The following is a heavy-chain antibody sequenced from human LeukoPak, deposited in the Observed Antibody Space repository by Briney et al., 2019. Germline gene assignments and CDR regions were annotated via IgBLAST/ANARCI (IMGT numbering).Heavy chain of an antibody. D-gene: IGHD6-13*01. J-gene: IGHJ5*02. Sequence: ASVKVSCKASGGTFSSYAISWVRQAPGQGLEWMGGIIPIFGTANYAQKFQGRVTITTDESTSTAYMELSSLRSEDTAVYYCARDRAAAGTGINWFDPWGQGTLVTVSS. V-gene: IGHV1-69*05. CDR2: IIPIFGTA. CDR1: GGTFSSYA. CDR3: ARDRAAAGTGINWFDP.